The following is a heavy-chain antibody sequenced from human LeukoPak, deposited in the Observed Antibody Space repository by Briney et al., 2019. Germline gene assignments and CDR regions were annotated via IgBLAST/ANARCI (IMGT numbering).Heavy chain of an antibody. D-gene: IGHD3-10*01. Sequence: GGSLRLSCAASGFTFSSYGMSWVRQAPGKGLEWVSTISGRRDSTSYADSVKGRFTISRDNSKNTLYLQMNSLRAEDTAVYYCAKVTYGSGTYGAFDSWGQGTLVTVSS. V-gene: IGHV3-23*01. CDR3: AKVTYGSGTYGAFDS. CDR2: ISGRRDST. J-gene: IGHJ4*02. CDR1: GFTFSSYG.